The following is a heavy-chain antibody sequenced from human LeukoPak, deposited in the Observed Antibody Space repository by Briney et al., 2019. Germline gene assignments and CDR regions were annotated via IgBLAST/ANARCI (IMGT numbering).Heavy chain of an antibody. D-gene: IGHD3-22*01. CDR2: MNSGGDKT. CDR1: GFTFSSHA. J-gene: IGHJ4*02. CDR3: VHYDSSGYYYGRLRY. V-gene: IGHV3-23*01. Sequence: TGGSLRLSCTASGFTFSSHAMGWVRQTPGKGLEWVSNMNSGGDKTLYADSVKGRFTISRDNSKNTLYLQMNSLRAEGTAVFFCVHYDSSGYYYGRLRYWGQGTPVTVSS.